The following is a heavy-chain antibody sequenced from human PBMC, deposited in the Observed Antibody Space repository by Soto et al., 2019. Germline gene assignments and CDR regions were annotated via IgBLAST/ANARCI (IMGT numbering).Heavy chain of an antibody. Sequence: TLALTCTVSGGSVTSGGHYWSGIRQHPGKGLEWIGYIYYSGDTYYNPSLKSRVTISLDTSKNQFSLNLNSVTAADTAVYYCARRVDYDTAGYYSYYFDYCGQRTLVTVSS. CDR2: IYYSGDT. CDR1: GGSVTSGGHY. CDR3: ARRVDYDTAGYYSYYFDY. D-gene: IGHD3-22*01. V-gene: IGHV4-31*03. J-gene: IGHJ4*02.